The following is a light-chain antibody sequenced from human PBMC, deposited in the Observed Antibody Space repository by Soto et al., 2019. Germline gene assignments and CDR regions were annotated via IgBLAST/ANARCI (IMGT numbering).Light chain of an antibody. Sequence: ALTQPRSVSGSPGQSVTLSCTGTSSDVGGYHYVSWYQHHPGKAPKIIIYDVNKRPSGVPDRFSGSKSGNTASLTISGLQTEDEADYYCCSYAGSYTLVFGGGTKVTVL. V-gene: IGLV2-11*01. CDR1: SSDVGGYHY. CDR2: DVN. CDR3: CSYAGSYTLV. J-gene: IGLJ2*01.